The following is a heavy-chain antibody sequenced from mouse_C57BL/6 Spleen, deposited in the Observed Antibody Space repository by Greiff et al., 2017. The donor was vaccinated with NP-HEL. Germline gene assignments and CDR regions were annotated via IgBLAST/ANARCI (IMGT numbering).Heavy chain of an antibody. CDR1: GYTFTSYW. D-gene: IGHD1-1*01. CDR2: INPSSGYT. CDR3: ASPNTVAY. Sequence: QVQLQQSGAELAKPGASVKLSCKASGYTFTSYWMHWVKQRPGQGLEWIGYINPSSGYTKYTQKFKDKATLTADKSSSTAYMQLSSLTYEDSAGYYCASPNTVAYWGQGTTLTVSS. J-gene: IGHJ2*01. V-gene: IGHV1-7*01.